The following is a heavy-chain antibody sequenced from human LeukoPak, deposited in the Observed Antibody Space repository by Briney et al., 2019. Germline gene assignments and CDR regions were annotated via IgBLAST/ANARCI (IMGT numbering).Heavy chain of an antibody. CDR1: GGSISSSDYY. CDR3: ARWSRDIVVVPAAIRPYYYYMDV. CDR2: IYYSGTT. J-gene: IGHJ6*03. Sequence: PSETLSLTCTVSGGSISSSDYYWGWIRQPPGKGLEWIASIYYSGTTHYNPSHQSRVTMSVDTSKNQFSLKLSSVTAADTAVYYCARWSRDIVVVPAAIRPYYYYMDVWGKGTTVTVSS. D-gene: IGHD2-2*02. V-gene: IGHV4-39*01.